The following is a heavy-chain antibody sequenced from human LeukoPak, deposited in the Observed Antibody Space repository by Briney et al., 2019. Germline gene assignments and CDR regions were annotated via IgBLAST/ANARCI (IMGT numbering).Heavy chain of an antibody. J-gene: IGHJ1*01. Sequence: GESLKISCKGSGYSFTSCWISWVRQMPGKGLEWMGRIDPSDSYTNYSPSFQGHVTISADKSITTAYLQWRSLKASDTAMFYCATSVGAEYFQHWGQGTLVTVSS. CDR1: GYSFTSCW. CDR3: ATSVGAEYFQH. V-gene: IGHV5-10-1*01. CDR2: IDPSDSYT.